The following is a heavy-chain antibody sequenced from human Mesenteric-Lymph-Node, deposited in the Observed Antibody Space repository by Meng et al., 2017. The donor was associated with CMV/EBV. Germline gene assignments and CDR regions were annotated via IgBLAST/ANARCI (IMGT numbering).Heavy chain of an antibody. D-gene: IGHD2-15*01. V-gene: IGHV1-18*01. CDR3: AREPLYCSGGSCYSDYYGMDV. CDR2: ISTYNGNT. J-gene: IGHJ6*02. Sequence: ASVKVSCKASGYTFTNYGISWVRQAPGQGLEWMGWISTYNGNTNNAQKFQGRVTMTTDTSTTTAYLELRSLSVDDTAVYYCAREPLYCSGGSCYSDYYGMDVWGQGTTVTVSS. CDR1: GYTFTNYG.